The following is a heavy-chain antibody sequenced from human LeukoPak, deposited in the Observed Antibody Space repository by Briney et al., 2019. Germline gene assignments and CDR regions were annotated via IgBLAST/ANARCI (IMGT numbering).Heavy chain of an antibody. CDR1: GGSISSYY. V-gene: IGHV4-59*08. CDR3: ARRGVTAVARFDP. CDR2: IYDRGST. Sequence: SETLSLTCTVSGGSISSYYWSWIRQPPGKGLEWIGYIYDRGSTKYNPSLKSRVTISVDTSKNQFSLKLSSVTAPDTAVYYCARRGVTAVARFDPWGQGALVTVSS. J-gene: IGHJ5*02. D-gene: IGHD2-21*02.